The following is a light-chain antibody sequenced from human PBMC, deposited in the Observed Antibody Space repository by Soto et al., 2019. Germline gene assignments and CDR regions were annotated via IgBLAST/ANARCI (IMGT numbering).Light chain of an antibody. CDR2: GAS. CDR1: QSVSSN. CDR3: QQYNKWPRT. J-gene: IGKJ1*01. Sequence: EIVMTQSPATLSVSPGERATLSCRASQSVSSNLAWYQQKRGQAPRLLIYGASIRATGIPATFSGSGSGTEFTLTISSLQSEDFAVYYCQQYNKWPRTFGQGTKVDIK. V-gene: IGKV3-15*01.